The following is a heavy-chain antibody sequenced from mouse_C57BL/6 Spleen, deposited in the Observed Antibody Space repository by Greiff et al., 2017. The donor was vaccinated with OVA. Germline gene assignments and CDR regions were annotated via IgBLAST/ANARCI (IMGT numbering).Heavy chain of an antibody. D-gene: IGHD2-3*01. V-gene: IGHV2-5*01. CDR2: IWRGGST. CDR1: GFSLTSYG. Sequence: QVQLQQSGPGLVQPSQSLSITCTVSGFSLTSYGVHWVRQSPGKGLEWLGVIWRGGSTDYNAAFMSRLSITKDNSKSQVFFKMNSLQADDTAIYYCAKKGGDGYFHAMDYWGQGTSVTVSS. CDR3: AKKGGDGYFHAMDY. J-gene: IGHJ4*01.